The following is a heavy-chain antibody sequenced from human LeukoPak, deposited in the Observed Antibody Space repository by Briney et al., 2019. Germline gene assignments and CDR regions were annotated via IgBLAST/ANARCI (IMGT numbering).Heavy chain of an antibody. CDR1: GGSFSAYY. J-gene: IGHJ3*02. V-gene: IGHV4-34*01. Sequence: SETLTLTCGLYGGSFSAYYWSWIRQPPGKGLEWIGEIYHSGSTNYNPSLKSRVTISVDTSKNQFSLKLSSVTAADTAVYYCARPIAGAGMYAFGIWGQGAMVTVSS. D-gene: IGHD6-13*01. CDR3: ARPIAGAGMYAFGI. CDR2: IYHSGST.